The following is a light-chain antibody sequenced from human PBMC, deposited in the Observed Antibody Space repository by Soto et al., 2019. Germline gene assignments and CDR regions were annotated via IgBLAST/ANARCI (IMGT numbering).Light chain of an antibody. V-gene: IGLV2-14*01. J-gene: IGLJ1*01. CDR2: DVN. CDR3: TSCTAKNTLV. Sequence: QSALTQPASVSGSPGQSITISCSGPTSDIHDFNSISWYRHHPGKAPRLIVYDVNKRPSGISPRFSGSKSGLTASLTISGLQGEDEADYFCTSCTAKNTLVFGTGTKVTVL. CDR1: TSDIHDFNS.